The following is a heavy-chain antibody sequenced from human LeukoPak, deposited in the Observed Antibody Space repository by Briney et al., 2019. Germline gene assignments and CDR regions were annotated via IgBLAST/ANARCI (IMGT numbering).Heavy chain of an antibody. V-gene: IGHV3-33*01. CDR3: ARESGCSSTSCYTLPSYYYYGMDV. D-gene: IGHD2-2*02. Sequence: PGRSLRLSCAASGFTFSSYGMHWVRQAPGKGLEWVGVIWYDGSNKYYADSVKGRFTISRDNSKNTLYLQMNSLRAEDTAVYYCARESGCSSTSCYTLPSYYYYGMDVWGQGTTVTVSS. CDR2: IWYDGSNK. CDR1: GFTFSSYG. J-gene: IGHJ6*02.